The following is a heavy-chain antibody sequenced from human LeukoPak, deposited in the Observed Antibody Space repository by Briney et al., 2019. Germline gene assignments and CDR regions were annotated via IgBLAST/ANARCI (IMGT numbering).Heavy chain of an antibody. Sequence: PGGSLRLSCAASGFTFSSYEMNWVRQAPGKGLEWVSYISSSGSTIYYADSVEGRFTISRDNAKNSLYLQMNSLRAEDTAVYYCARDPTKDYYSRFDYWGQGTLVTVSS. CDR2: ISSSGSTI. D-gene: IGHD2-21*01. V-gene: IGHV3-48*03. J-gene: IGHJ4*02. CDR1: GFTFSSYE. CDR3: ARDPTKDYYSRFDY.